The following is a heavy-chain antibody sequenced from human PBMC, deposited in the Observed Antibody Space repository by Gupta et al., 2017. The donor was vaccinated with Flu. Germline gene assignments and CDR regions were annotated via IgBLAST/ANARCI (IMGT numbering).Heavy chain of an antibody. J-gene: IGHJ4*02. CDR2: INPDGSST. V-gene: IGHV3-74*03. Sequence: EMQLVESGGDLVQPGGSLRLSCAASGFTFSSSYLQWVRQAPGKGLVWVSRINPDGSSTTYAESVKGRFTISRDNAKNTLYLQMNSLGDDDTAVYYCATVTSGCWGQGTVVTVSS. D-gene: IGHD4-17*01. CDR1: GFTFSSSY. CDR3: ATVTSGC.